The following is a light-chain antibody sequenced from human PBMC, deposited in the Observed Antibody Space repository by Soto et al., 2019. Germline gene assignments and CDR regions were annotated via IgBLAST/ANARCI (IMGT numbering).Light chain of an antibody. CDR3: QHYNSYSEA. V-gene: IGKV1-5*03. CDR1: QTISSW. Sequence: DIQMTQSPSTLSGSLGDRVTINCRASQTISSWLAWYQQKPGKAPKILIYKASTLKSGVPSRFRGSGSGTEFTLTISRLQPDDFSTYYCQHYNSYSEAFGQGTKVDIK. J-gene: IGKJ1*01. CDR2: KAS.